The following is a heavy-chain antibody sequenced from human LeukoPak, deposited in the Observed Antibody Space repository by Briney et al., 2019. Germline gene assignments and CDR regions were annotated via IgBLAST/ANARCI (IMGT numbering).Heavy chain of an antibody. CDR3: VRGLRSADF. Sequence: PGGSLRLSCEASGFTFSNYWMHWVRQPPGKGLMWVSQISTDGSQTFYADSVKGRFTISRDNAQNTLFLRMDSLRPEDTAVYYCVRGLRSADFWGQGTLVTVSS. CDR1: GFTFSNYW. CDR2: ISTDGSQT. J-gene: IGHJ4*02. V-gene: IGHV3-74*01.